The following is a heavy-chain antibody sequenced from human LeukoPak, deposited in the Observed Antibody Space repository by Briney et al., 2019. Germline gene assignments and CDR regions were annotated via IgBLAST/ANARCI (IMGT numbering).Heavy chain of an antibody. V-gene: IGHV1-69*06. D-gene: IGHD3-22*01. CDR2: IIPIFGTA. Sequence: ASVKVSCTVSGGTFSNYAINWVRQAPGQGLEWMGGIIPIFGTANYAQKFQGRVTITADKSTSTVYMELNSLKSEDTAVYHCARGWDHDSGGRPTAYVYWGQGTLVTVSS. CDR3: ARGWDHDSGGRPTAYVY. CDR1: GGTFSNYA. J-gene: IGHJ4*02.